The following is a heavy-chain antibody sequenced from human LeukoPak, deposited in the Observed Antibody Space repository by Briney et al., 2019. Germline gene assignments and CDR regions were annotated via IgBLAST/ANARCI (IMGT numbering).Heavy chain of an antibody. D-gene: IGHD2-15*01. V-gene: IGHV3-7*01. CDR3: GRWGIAAALDR. J-gene: IGHJ5*02. Sequence: GGSLRLSCAASGFTFSNNWMGWVRQAPGKGLEWVANIRPDGNDKYHVDSVRGRFTISRDNAQNSVYLQMNSLRAEDSGVYYCGRWGIAAALDRWGQGTLVTVSS. CDR2: IRPDGNDK. CDR1: GFTFSNNW.